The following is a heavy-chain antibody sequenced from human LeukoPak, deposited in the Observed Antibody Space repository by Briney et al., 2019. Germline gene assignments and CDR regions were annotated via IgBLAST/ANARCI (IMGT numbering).Heavy chain of an antibody. J-gene: IGHJ4*02. Sequence: GGSLRLACAASGFTFSTYSMNWVRQAPGKGLEWVSSISSSSSYKYYADSVKGRFAISRDNAKNSLYLQMNSLRAEDTAVYYCAREYYDSSGYYYFDYWGQGTLVTVSS. D-gene: IGHD3-22*01. CDR3: AREYYDSSGYYYFDY. V-gene: IGHV3-21*01. CDR1: GFTFSTYS. CDR2: ISSSSSYK.